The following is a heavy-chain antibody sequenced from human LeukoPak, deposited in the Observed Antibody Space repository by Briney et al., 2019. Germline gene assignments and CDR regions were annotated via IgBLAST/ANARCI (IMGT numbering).Heavy chain of an antibody. D-gene: IGHD3-16*01. J-gene: IGHJ5*02. CDR1: GYTFTTYY. V-gene: IGHV1-46*01. CDR2: INPTGGTT. Sequence: ASVKVSCKASGYTFTTYYMHWVRQAPGQGLEWMAIINPTGGTTDYAQKFHGRITVTRDTSTSTVYMELTSLTPEDTAVYYCARDALSYDYSWGSYCHVGIDPWGQGTLVTVSS. CDR3: ARDALSYDYSWGSYCHVGIDP.